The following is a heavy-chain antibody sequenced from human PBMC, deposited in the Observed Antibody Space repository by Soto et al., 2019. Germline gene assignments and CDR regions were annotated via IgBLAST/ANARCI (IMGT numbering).Heavy chain of an antibody. J-gene: IGHJ3*02. CDR3: PRPSLIVGDAFDI. Sequence: PSETLSLTCTVSGGSVSSSSYYWSWIRQPPGKGLEWIGYISYSGSTDYNPSLKSRVAISVDTSKNQFSLKLSSVTAADTAVYYCPRPSLIVGDAFDIWGQGTTVTVAS. D-gene: IGHD3-22*01. CDR1: GGSVSSSSYY. CDR2: ISYSGST. V-gene: IGHV4-39*01.